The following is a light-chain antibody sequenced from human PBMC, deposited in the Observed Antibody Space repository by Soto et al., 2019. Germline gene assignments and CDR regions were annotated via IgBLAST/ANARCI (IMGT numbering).Light chain of an antibody. V-gene: IGKV3-20*01. CDR2: AAS. CDR1: QTLSTNS. J-gene: IGKJ3*01. CDR3: QQYDASPLT. Sequence: EIVLTQSPGTLSLSPGERATLSCRASQTLSTNSLAWYQQRPGQTPRLLIYAASTSDTDIPDRFNGSGSGTDFALTINGREPADFAVYSCQQYDASPLTFGPGTTVDVK.